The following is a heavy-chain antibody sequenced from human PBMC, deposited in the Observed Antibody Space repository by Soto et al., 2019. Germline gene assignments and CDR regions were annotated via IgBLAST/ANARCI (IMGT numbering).Heavy chain of an antibody. J-gene: IGHJ4*02. Sequence: PSETLSLTCTVSGGSISSSSYYWVWIRHPPGKGLEWIGSIYYSGSTYYNPSLKSRVTISVDTSKNQFSLKLSSVTAADTAVYYCASHASIAVAGWFDYWGQGTLVTVSS. D-gene: IGHD6-19*01. V-gene: IGHV4-39*01. CDR1: GGSISSSSYY. CDR2: IYYSGST. CDR3: ASHASIAVAGWFDY.